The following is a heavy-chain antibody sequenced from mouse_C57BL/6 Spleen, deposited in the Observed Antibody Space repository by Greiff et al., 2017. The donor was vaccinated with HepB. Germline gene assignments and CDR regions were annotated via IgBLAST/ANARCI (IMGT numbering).Heavy chain of an antibody. CDR2: INPSNGGT. J-gene: IGHJ3*01. CDR1: GYTFTSYW. D-gene: IGHD1-1*01. CDR3: ARQGYGSSPWFAY. Sequence: QVHVKQSGTELVKPGASVKLSCKASGYTFTSYWMHWVKQRPGQGLEWIGNINPSNGGTNYNEKFKSKATLTVDKSSSTAYMQLSSLTSEDSAVYYCARQGYGSSPWFAYWGQGTLVTVSA. V-gene: IGHV1-53*01.